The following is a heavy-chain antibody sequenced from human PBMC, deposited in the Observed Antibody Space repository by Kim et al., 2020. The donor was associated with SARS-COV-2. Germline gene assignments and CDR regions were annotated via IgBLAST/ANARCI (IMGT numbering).Heavy chain of an antibody. V-gene: IGHV3-23*01. Sequence: DSVKGRFTISRDNSKNTLYLQMNSLRAEDTAVYYCAKDQGSSGRTGKASNWGQGTLVTVSS. J-gene: IGHJ4*02. D-gene: IGHD6-19*01. CDR3: AKDQGSSGRTGKASN.